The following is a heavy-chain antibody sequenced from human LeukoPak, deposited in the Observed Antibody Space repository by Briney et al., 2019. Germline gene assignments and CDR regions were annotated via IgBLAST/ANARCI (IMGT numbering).Heavy chain of an antibody. J-gene: IGHJ6*02. CDR1: GGSFSGYY. V-gene: IGHV4-34*01. D-gene: IGHD6-19*01. CDR2: INHSGST. CDR3: ARGSQWLVPNYYYGMDV. Sequence: SETLSLTCAVYGGSFSGYYWSWIRQPPGKGLEWIGKINHSGSTNYNPSLKSRVTISVDTSKNQFSLKLSSVTAADTAVYYCARGSQWLVPNYYYGMDVWGQGTTVTVSS.